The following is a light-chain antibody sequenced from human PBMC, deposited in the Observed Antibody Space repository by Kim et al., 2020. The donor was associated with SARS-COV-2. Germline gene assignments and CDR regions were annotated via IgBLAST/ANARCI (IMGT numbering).Light chain of an antibody. CDR1: KLGDKY. V-gene: IGLV3-1*01. Sequence: SYELTQPPSVSVSPGQTASITCSGDKLGDKYASXYQQKPGQPPVVVIFRDNRRPSGIPERFSGSNSGNTATLTISGTQAMDEADYYCQAWDSSIYVFGTG. J-gene: IGLJ1*01. CDR2: RDN. CDR3: QAWDSSIYV.